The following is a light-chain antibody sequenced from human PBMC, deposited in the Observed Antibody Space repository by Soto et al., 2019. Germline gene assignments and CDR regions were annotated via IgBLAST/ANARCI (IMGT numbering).Light chain of an antibody. CDR1: QSLLHINGDTY. V-gene: IGKV2-28*01. CDR3: MQALQSPFT. Sequence: VMTQSPLSLPVTPGEPASISCRSSQSLLHINGDTYLDWYLQKPGQSPQLLIYLGSNRASGVPDRFSGSGSGTDFTLEISRVEAEDVGVYYYMQALQSPFTFGPGTKVDIK. CDR2: LGS. J-gene: IGKJ3*01.